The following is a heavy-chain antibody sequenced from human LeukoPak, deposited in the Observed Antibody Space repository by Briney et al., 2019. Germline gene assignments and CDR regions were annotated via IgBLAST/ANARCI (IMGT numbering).Heavy chain of an antibody. J-gene: IGHJ4*02. Sequence: GTLRLSCAASGFIFSSHGMNWVRQAPGKGLEWVSGISPSGDITYYADSVKGRFTISRDNSKNTVYLQMNSLKSEDTAVYYCTTIRGFCSGRSCLGYWGQGTLVTVSS. CDR3: TTIRGFCSGRSCLGY. V-gene: IGHV3-23*01. D-gene: IGHD2-15*01. CDR1: GFIFSSHG. CDR2: ISPSGDIT.